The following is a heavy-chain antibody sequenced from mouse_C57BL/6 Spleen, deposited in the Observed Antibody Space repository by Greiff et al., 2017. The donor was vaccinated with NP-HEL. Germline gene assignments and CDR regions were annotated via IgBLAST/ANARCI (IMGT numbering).Heavy chain of an antibody. CDR3: AREGGYYGSFAY. J-gene: IGHJ3*01. D-gene: IGHD1-1*01. CDR1: GYTFTSYW. CDR2: IYPGSGST. Sequence: QVQLQQSGAELVKPGASVKMSCKASGYTFTSYWITWVKQRPGQGLEWIGDIYPGSGSTNYNEKFKSKATLTVDTSSSTAYMQLSSLTSEDSAVYYCAREGGYYGSFAYWGQGTLVTVSA. V-gene: IGHV1-55*01.